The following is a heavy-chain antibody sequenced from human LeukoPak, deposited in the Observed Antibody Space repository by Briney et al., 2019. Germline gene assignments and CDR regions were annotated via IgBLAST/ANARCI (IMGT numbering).Heavy chain of an antibody. D-gene: IGHD1-26*01. CDR3: AKPPHTVVTLAASPGGSGS. CDR1: GFTLRDAW. Sequence: KPGGSLRLSCAASGFTLRDAWMTWVRQAPGKGLEWVGRIRSKTDGGTTDYAVSVQGRFTISRDNSKNTLFLQMNSLRADDTAVYYCAKPPHTVVTLAASPGGSGSWGQGTLLTVSS. V-gene: IGHV3-15*01. J-gene: IGHJ4*02. CDR2: IRSKTDGGTT.